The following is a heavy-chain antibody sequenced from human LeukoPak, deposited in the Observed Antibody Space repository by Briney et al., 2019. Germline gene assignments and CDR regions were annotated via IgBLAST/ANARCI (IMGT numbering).Heavy chain of an antibody. V-gene: IGHV1-8*03. Sequence: ASVKVSCKASGYTFTSYDINWVRQATGQGLEWMGWMNPNSGNTGYAQKFQGRVTITRNTSISTAYMELSSLRSEDTAVYYCARGNYYDSSGYYYVAGDYWGQGTLVTVSS. CDR1: GYTFTSYD. D-gene: IGHD3-22*01. J-gene: IGHJ4*02. CDR3: ARGNYYDSSGYYYVAGDY. CDR2: MNPNSGNT.